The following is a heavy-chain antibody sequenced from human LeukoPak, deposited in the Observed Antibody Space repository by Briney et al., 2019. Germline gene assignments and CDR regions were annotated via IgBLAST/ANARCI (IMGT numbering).Heavy chain of an antibody. V-gene: IGHV3-30*02. Sequence: GGSLRLSCAASGFTFSSYGMHWVRQAPGKGLEWVAFIRYDGSNKYYADSVKGRFTISRDNSKNTLYLQMNSLRAEDTAVYYCARAANVWSGYGYMDVWGKGTTVTVSS. J-gene: IGHJ6*03. D-gene: IGHD3-3*01. CDR1: GFTFSSYG. CDR2: IRYDGSNK. CDR3: ARAANVWSGYGYMDV.